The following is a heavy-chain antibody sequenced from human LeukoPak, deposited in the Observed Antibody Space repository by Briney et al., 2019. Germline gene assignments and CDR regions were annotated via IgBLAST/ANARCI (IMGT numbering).Heavy chain of an antibody. CDR3: ARTYNYDSSGYYCHFDY. CDR2: IKQDGSEK. Sequence: AGGSLRLSCAASGFTFSSYWMSWVRQAPGKGLEWVANIKQDGSEKYYVDSVKGRFTIPRDNAKNSLYLQMNSLRAEDTAVYYCARTYNYDSSGYYCHFDYWGQGTLVTVSS. V-gene: IGHV3-7*01. CDR1: GFTFSSYW. J-gene: IGHJ4*02. D-gene: IGHD3-22*01.